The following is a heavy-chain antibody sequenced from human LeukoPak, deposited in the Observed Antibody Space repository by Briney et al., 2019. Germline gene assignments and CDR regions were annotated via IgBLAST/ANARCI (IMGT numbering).Heavy chain of an antibody. CDR3: ARGYSCSWLYYFDY. D-gene: IGHD6-13*01. CDR1: GFTFSSYA. CDR2: IRYDGSNK. J-gene: IGHJ4*02. Sequence: GGSLRLSCAASGFTFSSYAMNWVRQAPGKGLEWVAFIRYDGSNKYYADSVKGRFTISRDNSKNTLYLQMNSLRAEDTAVYYCARGYSCSWLYYFDYWGQGTLVTVSS. V-gene: IGHV3-30*02.